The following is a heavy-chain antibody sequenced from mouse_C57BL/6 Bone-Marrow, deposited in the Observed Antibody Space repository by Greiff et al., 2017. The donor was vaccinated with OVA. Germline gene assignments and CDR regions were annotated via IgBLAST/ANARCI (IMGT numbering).Heavy chain of an antibody. CDR2: ISNGGGST. D-gene: IGHD1-1*01. Sequence: EVMLVESGGGLVQPGGSLKLSCAASGFTFSDYYMYWVRQTPETRLEWVAYISNGGGSTYYPDTVKGRFTISRDNAKNTLYLQMSRLKSEDTAMYYCARHYYGSSPLAMDYWGQGTSVTVSS. J-gene: IGHJ4*01. CDR3: ARHYYGSSPLAMDY. CDR1: GFTFSDYY. V-gene: IGHV5-12*01.